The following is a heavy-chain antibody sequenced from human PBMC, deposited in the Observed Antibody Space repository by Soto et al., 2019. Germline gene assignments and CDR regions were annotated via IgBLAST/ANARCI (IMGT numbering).Heavy chain of an antibody. V-gene: IGHV4-4*02. CDR3: ARYERGITGTTSFNYFDY. Sequence: QVQLQESGPGLVKPSGTLSLTCAVSGCSISSSNWWSWVRQPPGKGLEWIGEIYHSGSTNYNPSLKIRVTISVDKSKNQFSLKLSSVTAADTAVYYCARYERGITGTTSFNYFDYWGQGTLVTVSS. CDR1: GCSISSSNW. D-gene: IGHD1-7*01. J-gene: IGHJ4*02. CDR2: IYHSGST.